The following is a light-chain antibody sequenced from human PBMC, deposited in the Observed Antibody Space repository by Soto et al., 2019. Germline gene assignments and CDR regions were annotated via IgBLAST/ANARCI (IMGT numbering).Light chain of an antibody. V-gene: IGKV3-15*01. CDR2: DTS. Sequence: DIVVTQSPATLSASPGERVTLSCRASQFVSSRLAWYQQRPGQVPRLLIYDTSTRAPGISARFSGSGSGTAFTLTISSLQSEDFAVYSCQEYIQWPPGMFGPGTTVDIK. CDR3: QEYIQWPPGM. J-gene: IGKJ1*01. CDR1: QFVSSR.